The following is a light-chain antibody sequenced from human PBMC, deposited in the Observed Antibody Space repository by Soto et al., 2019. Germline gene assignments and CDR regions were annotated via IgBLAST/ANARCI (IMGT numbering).Light chain of an antibody. V-gene: IGLV1-40*01. Sequence: QSVLTQPPSVSGAPGQRVTISCTGSSSNIGAGYDVHWYQQLPGTAPKLLIYTNSNRPSGVPDRFSGSKSGTSASLAITGLQAEDEADYYCQSYDSSLSGGVFGGGTKLTVL. CDR1: SSNIGAGYD. J-gene: IGLJ2*01. CDR3: QSYDSSLSGGV. CDR2: TNS.